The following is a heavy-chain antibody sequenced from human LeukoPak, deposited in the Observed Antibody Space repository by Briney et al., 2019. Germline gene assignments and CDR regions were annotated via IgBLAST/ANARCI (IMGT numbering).Heavy chain of an antibody. Sequence: PEGSLTLSCPASGFTVSSNYSSWVRQAPAKGLEWVSSISDSSARTYYADSVKGRFTISRDNSKNTLYLQMISLRVEDSAVYYCGKEAGNGWYYFDYWAQGTLVAVSS. CDR3: GKEAGNGWYYFDY. V-gene: IGHV3-23*01. CDR2: ISDSSART. D-gene: IGHD6-19*01. J-gene: IGHJ4*02. CDR1: GFTVSSNY.